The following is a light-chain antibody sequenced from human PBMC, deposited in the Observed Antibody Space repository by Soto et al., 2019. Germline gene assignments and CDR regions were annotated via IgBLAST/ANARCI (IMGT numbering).Light chain of an antibody. J-gene: IGKJ2*01. CDR2: TAA. CDR1: QRITTY. V-gene: IGKV1-39*01. Sequence: IHMTQSPSSLSASVGDRVTITCRASQRITTYLNWYQQKPGKAPKLLISTAATLQGGVPSRFSGSGSGTDFTLPITTLQPEDFATYFCQQSYRTPYTFGQGTKLEIK. CDR3: QQSYRTPYT.